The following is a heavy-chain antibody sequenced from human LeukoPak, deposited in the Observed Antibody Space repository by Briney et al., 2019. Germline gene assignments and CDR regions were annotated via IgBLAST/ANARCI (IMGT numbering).Heavy chain of an antibody. D-gene: IGHD6-6*01. CDR1: GYSFTSYW. CDR2: IYLGDSDT. Sequence: KDGESLKISCKGSGYSFTSYWIVWVRQMPGKGLEWMGIIYLGDSDTRYSPSFQGQVTISADKSISTAYLQWSSLKASDTAMYYCATTISSIAAHRHYYYYYMDVWGKGTTVTVSS. CDR3: ATTISSIAAHRHYYYYYMDV. V-gene: IGHV5-51*01. J-gene: IGHJ6*03.